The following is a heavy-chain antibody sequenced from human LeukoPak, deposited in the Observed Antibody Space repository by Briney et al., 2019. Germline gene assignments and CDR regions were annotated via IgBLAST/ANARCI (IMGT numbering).Heavy chain of an antibody. D-gene: IGHD6-6*01. CDR2: IYYSGST. Sequence: SETLSLTCTVSGGSISSYYWSWIRQPPGKGLEWIGYIYYSGSTNYNPSLKSRVTISVDTSKNQFSLKLSSVTAADTAVYYCARRQMAARFGFMDVWGKGTTVTVS. V-gene: IGHV4-59*01. CDR3: ARRQMAARFGFMDV. CDR1: GGSISSYY. J-gene: IGHJ6*03.